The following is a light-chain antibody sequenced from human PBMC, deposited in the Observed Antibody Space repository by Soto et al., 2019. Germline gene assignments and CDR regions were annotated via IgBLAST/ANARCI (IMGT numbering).Light chain of an antibody. J-gene: IGLJ3*02. CDR3: CSYAGSNNLV. V-gene: IGLV2-8*01. CDR2: EVS. Sequence: QYALTQPPSASGSPGQSVTISCTGTSSDVGGYNYVSWYQQHPGKAPKLMIYEVSKRPSGVPDRFSGSKSGNTASLTVSGLQAEDEADYYCCSYAGSNNLVFGGGTKLTVL. CDR1: SSDVGGYNY.